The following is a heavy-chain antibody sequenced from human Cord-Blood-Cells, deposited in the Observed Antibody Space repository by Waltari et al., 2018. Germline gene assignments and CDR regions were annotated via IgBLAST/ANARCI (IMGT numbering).Heavy chain of an antibody. CDR3: AKDHGAFDI. J-gene: IGHJ3*02. CDR1: GFTFSGYG. Sequence: QVQLVGSGGGVVQPGRSLSLSCAASGFTFSGYGMHWVRQAPGKGLEWVAVISYDGSNKYYADSVKVRFTISRDNSKNTLYLQMNSLRAEDTAVYYCAKDHGAFDIWGQGTMVTVSS. V-gene: IGHV3-30*18. CDR2: ISYDGSNK.